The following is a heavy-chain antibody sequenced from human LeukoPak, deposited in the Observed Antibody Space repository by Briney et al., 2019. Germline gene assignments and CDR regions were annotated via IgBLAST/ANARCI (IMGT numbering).Heavy chain of an antibody. CDR3: ARDLMYYDFWSGPFYMDV. V-gene: IGHV3-66*02. D-gene: IGHD3-3*01. CDR2: IYSGGST. Sequence: PGGSLRLSCAASGSTVSSNYMSWVRQAPGKGLEWVSVIYSGGSTYYADSVKGRFTISRDNSKNTLYLQMNSLRAEDTAVYYCARDLMYYDFWSGPFYMDVWGKGTTVTVSS. CDR1: GSTVSSNY. J-gene: IGHJ6*03.